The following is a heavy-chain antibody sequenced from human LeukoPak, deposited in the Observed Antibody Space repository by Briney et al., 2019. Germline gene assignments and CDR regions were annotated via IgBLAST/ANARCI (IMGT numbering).Heavy chain of an antibody. J-gene: IGHJ6*02. CDR1: GFTVSSNY. Sequence: GGSLRLSCAASGFTVSSNYMSWVRQAPGKGLEWVSVIYSGGSTYYADSVKGRFTISRDNSKNTLYLQMNSLRAEDTAVFYCARLYYYYSSGYYSYGMDVWGQGTTVTASS. V-gene: IGHV3-53*01. D-gene: IGHD3-22*01. CDR2: IYSGGST. CDR3: ARLYYYYSSGYYSYGMDV.